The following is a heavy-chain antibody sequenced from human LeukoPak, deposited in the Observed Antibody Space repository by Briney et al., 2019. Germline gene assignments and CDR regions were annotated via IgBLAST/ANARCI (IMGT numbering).Heavy chain of an antibody. V-gene: IGHV3-48*03. Sequence: GGSLRLSCAASGFTFSSYEMNWVRQAPGKGLEWVLYISNSGSAIYYAESVKGRFTISRDNSKNTLYLQMNSLRAEDTAVYYCARESRFGESFFDYWGQGTLVTVSS. D-gene: IGHD3-10*01. CDR2: ISNSGSAI. J-gene: IGHJ4*02. CDR3: ARESRFGESFFDY. CDR1: GFTFSSYE.